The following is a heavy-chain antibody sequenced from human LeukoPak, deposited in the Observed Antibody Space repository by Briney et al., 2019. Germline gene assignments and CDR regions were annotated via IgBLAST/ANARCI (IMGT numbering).Heavy chain of an antibody. V-gene: IGHV3-33*01. Sequence: GGSLRLSCAASGFTFSSYGMHWVRQAPGKGLEWVAVIWYDGSNKYYADSVKGRFTISRDNSKNTLYLQMNSLRAEDTAVYYCARDTGTHLFDYWGQGTLVTVSS. CDR1: GFTFSSYG. J-gene: IGHJ4*02. D-gene: IGHD2-8*02. CDR2: IWYDGSNK. CDR3: ARDTGTHLFDY.